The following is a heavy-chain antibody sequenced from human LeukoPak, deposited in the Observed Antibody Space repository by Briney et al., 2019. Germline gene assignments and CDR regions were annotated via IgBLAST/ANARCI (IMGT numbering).Heavy chain of an antibody. D-gene: IGHD5-18*01. CDR1: GFTFSNYA. CDR2: ISGSGDST. Sequence: GGSLRLPCAASGFTFSNYAMSWVCQAPGKGLEWVSAISGSGDSTYYGDSVKGRFTISRDNSRNTLFLQMNSLRGEDTAVYYCAKIAAAMVTNFDYWGQGTLVTVSS. V-gene: IGHV3-23*01. J-gene: IGHJ4*02. CDR3: AKIAAAMVTNFDY.